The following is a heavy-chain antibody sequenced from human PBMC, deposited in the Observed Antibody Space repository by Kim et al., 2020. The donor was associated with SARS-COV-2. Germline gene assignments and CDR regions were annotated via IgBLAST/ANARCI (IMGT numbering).Heavy chain of an antibody. CDR2: IYYSGST. J-gene: IGHJ4*02. Sequence: SETLSLTCTVSGGSISSSSYYWGWIRQPPGKGLEWIGSIYYSGSTYYNPSLKSRVTISVDTSKNQFSLKLSSVTAADTAVYYCASPNLFDWSGYYWEIPNFDYWGQGTLVTVSS. CDR3: ASPNLFDWSGYYWEIPNFDY. CDR1: GGSISSSSYY. V-gene: IGHV4-39*01. D-gene: IGHD3-3*01.